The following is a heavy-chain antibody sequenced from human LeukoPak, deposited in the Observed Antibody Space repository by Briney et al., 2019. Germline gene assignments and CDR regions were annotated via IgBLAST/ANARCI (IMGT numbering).Heavy chain of an antibody. J-gene: IGHJ4*02. Sequence: SGGSLRLSCAASTFTFSNYAMTWVRQAPGKGLEWVSAISAGGGSTYYADSVKGRFTISRDNSKNTLYLQMNSLRAEDTAVYYCAKSYYYDTTGHGFDYWGQGTLVTVSS. CDR3: AKSYYYDTTGHGFDY. CDR1: TFTFSNYA. CDR2: ISAGGGST. D-gene: IGHD3-22*01. V-gene: IGHV3-23*01.